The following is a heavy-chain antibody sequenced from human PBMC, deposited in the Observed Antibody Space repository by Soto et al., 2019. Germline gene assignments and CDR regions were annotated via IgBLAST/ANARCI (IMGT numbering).Heavy chain of an antibody. V-gene: IGHV3-7*05. CDR3: ASTWTYYYYGMDV. CDR2: IKQDGSEK. CDR1: GFTFSSYW. J-gene: IGHJ6*02. Sequence: EVQLVESGGGLVQPGGSLRLSCAASGFTFSSYWMSWVRQAPGKGLEWVANIKQDGSEKYYVDSVKGRFTISRDNAKNSRYLQMNSLRAEDTAVYYCASTWTYYYYGMDVWGQGTTVTVSS. D-gene: IGHD3-16*01.